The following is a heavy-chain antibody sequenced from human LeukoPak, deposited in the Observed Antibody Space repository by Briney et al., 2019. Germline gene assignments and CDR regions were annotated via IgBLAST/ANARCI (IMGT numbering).Heavy chain of an antibody. Sequence: ASVKVSCKASGYTFTSYYMHWVRQAPGQGLEWMGIINPSGGSTSYAQKFQGRVTMTRDMSTSTAYMELRSLRSDDTAVYYCARSGWYGWAKYNWFDPWGQGTLVTVSS. J-gene: IGHJ5*02. CDR2: INPSGGST. V-gene: IGHV1-46*01. D-gene: IGHD6-19*01. CDR1: GYTFTSYY. CDR3: ARSGWYGWAKYNWFDP.